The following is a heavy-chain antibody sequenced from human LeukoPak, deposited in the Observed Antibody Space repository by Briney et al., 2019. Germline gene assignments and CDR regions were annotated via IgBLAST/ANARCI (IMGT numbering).Heavy chain of an antibody. V-gene: IGHV3-33*06. CDR3: AKDLYYYDSSGTSFDY. D-gene: IGHD3-22*01. CDR2: IWYDGSNK. CDR1: GFTFSSYG. Sequence: GRSLRLSCAASGFTFSSYGMHWVRQAPGKGLEGVAVIWYDGSNKYYADSVKGRFTISRDNSKNTLYLQMNSLRAEDTAVYYCAKDLYYYDSSGTSFDYWGQGTLVTVSS. J-gene: IGHJ4*02.